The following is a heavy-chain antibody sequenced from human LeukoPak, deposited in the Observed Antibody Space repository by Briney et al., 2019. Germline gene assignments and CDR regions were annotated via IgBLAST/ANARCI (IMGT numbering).Heavy chain of an antibody. D-gene: IGHD3-22*01. V-gene: IGHV1-2*02. CDR3: ASAKPHKYYYDSSGYYLN. J-gene: IGHJ4*02. Sequence: ASVKVSCKASGYTFTGYYMHWVRQAPGQGLEWMGWINPNSGGTNYAQKFQGRVTMTRDTSISTAYMELSRLRSDDTAVYYCASAKPHKYYYDSSGYYLNWGQGTLVTVSS. CDR1: GYTFTGYY. CDR2: INPNSGGT.